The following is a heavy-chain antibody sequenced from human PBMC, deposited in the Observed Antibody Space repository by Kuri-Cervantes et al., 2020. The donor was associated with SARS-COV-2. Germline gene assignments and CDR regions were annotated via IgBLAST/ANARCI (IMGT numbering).Heavy chain of an antibody. CDR3: ARDPTNPGSDYYYYGMDV. CDR2: INLSGGSP. V-gene: IGHV1-46*01. D-gene: IGHD5-12*01. Sequence: ASVKVSCKASGNTFTSYSMHWVRQAPGQGLEWMGIINLSGGSPAYAQKFQGRVTMTRDTSTSTVYMELSSLRSEDTAVYYCARDPTNPGSDYYYYGMDVWGQGTTVTVSS. CDR1: GNTFTSYS. J-gene: IGHJ6*02.